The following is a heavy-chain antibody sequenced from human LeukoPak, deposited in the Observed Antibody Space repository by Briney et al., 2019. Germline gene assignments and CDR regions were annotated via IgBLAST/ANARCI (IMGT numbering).Heavy chain of an antibody. CDR3: AKERDYRVSTSCDY. CDR1: GFTFSNNW. D-gene: IGHD3-10*01. V-gene: IGHV3-7*01. Sequence: PGGSLRLSCAASGFTFSNNWMTWVRQAPGKGLEWVASVKKDASEKYYVDSVKGRFTISRDNAKNSLYLQMTSLRGEDTALYYCAKERDYRVSTSCDYWGQGTQVTVSS. CDR2: VKKDASEK. J-gene: IGHJ4*02.